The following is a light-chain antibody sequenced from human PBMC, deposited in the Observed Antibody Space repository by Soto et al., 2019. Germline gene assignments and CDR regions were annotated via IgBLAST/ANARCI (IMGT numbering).Light chain of an antibody. Sequence: QSVLTQPASVSGSPGQSITISCTETSSDVGGYNDVSWYQQHPGKAPKLMIYDVSNRPSGVSNRFSGSKSGNTASLTISGLQAEDEADYYCSSYTSSSTPYVFGTGTKLTAL. V-gene: IGLV2-14*01. CDR2: DVS. J-gene: IGLJ1*01. CDR1: SSDVGGYND. CDR3: SSYTSSSTPYV.